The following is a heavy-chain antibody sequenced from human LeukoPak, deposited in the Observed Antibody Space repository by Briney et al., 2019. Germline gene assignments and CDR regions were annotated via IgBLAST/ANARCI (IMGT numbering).Heavy chain of an antibody. CDR3: ARHVYYYDSSGSRGYFDY. CDR1: GGSINSHY. D-gene: IGHD3-22*01. V-gene: IGHV4-4*07. Sequence: PSETLSLTCTVSGGSINSHYWSWIRQPAGQGLEWIGRIYSTGSTSYNPSLKSRLTLSVDTSKNQFSLKLSSVTVTDTALYYCARHVYYYDSSGSRGYFDYWGQGALVTVSS. J-gene: IGHJ4*02. CDR2: IYSTGST.